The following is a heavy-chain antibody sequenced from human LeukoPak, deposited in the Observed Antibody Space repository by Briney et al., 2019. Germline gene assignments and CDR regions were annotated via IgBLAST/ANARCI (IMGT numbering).Heavy chain of an antibody. CDR3: ARDRGYSGERGYFDY. Sequence: ASVKVSCKASGYTFTSYGISWVRQAPGQGLEWMGWISAYNGNTNYAQKLQGRVTMTTDTSTSTAYMELRSLRSDDTAVYYCARDRGYSGERGYFDYWGQGTLVTVSS. CDR1: GYTFTSYG. V-gene: IGHV1-18*01. CDR2: ISAYNGNT. D-gene: IGHD3-10*01. J-gene: IGHJ4*02.